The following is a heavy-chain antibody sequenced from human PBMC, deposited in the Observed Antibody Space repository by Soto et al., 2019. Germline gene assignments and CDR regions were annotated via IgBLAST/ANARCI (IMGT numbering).Heavy chain of an antibody. CDR3: ARAKIAVAGHNFDY. D-gene: IGHD6-19*01. CDR1: GFAFSTYW. V-gene: IGHV3-74*01. Sequence: RLSCAASGFAFSTYWMHWVRQAPGKGLVWVSRVNSDGSSTSYADSVKGRFTISRDNAKNTLYLQMNSLRAEDTAVYYCARAKIAVAGHNFDYWGQGTLVTVSS. J-gene: IGHJ4*02. CDR2: VNSDGSST.